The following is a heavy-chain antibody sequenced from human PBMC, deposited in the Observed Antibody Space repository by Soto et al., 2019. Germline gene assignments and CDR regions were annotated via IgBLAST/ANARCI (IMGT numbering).Heavy chain of an antibody. CDR3: ARDIRHSSGLPGPYYFDY. CDR1: GGTFSSYA. D-gene: IGHD6-19*01. V-gene: IGHV1-69*13. CDR2: IIPIFGTA. Sequence: GASVKVSCKASGGTFSSYAISWVRQAPGQGLEWMGGIIPIFGTANYAQKFQGRVTITADESTSTAYMELSSLRSEDTAVYYCARDIRHSSGLPGPYYFDYWGQGTLVTVSS. J-gene: IGHJ4*02.